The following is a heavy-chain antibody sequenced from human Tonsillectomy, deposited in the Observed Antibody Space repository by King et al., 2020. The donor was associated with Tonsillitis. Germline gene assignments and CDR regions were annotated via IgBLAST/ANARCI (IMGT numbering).Heavy chain of an antibody. D-gene: IGHD6-13*01. Sequence: EVQLVESGAEVKKPXESLRIXXXXSGYSXTXYWXXXVXXMPXKGXEXXXXXXXXDXXXNXXPSFQXHVTISVDXSISTAYLQWXSLXAPDTAIYYCAGVGGDSNNWYPELEDYWGQGTLVTVSS. V-gene: IGHV5-10-1*01. CDR1: GYSXTXYW. CDR3: AGVGGDSNNWYPELEDY. J-gene: IGHJ4*02. CDR2: XXXXDXXX.